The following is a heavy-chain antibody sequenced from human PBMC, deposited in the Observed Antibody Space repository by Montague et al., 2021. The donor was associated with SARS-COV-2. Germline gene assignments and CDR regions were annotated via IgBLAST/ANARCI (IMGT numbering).Heavy chain of an antibody. CDR3: ARRPLGYYYYGMDV. J-gene: IGHJ6*02. CDR1: GGSISTYY. V-gene: IGHV4-59*12. Sequence: SETLSLTCTVSGGSISTYYWSWIRQPPGKGLEWIGYIYCSGTANYNPSLKSRVTISVDKSKNQFSLKLSSVTAADTAVYYCARRPLGYYYYGMDVWGQGTTVTVSS. CDR2: IYCSGTA.